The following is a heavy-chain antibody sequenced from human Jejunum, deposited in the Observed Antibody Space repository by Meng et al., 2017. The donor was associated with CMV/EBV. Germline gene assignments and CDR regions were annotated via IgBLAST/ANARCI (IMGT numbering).Heavy chain of an antibody. D-gene: IGHD1-26*01. CDR2: VSSYTDNT. CDR1: GYDFSDYG. Sequence: KVSCKNSGYDFSDYGISWVRQAPGQGLEWIGWVSSYTDNTKYAPKFQGRVTMTADASTTTAHLELRSLRSDDTAVYFCAGKQWEPDYWGQGTLVTVSS. CDR3: AGKQWEPDY. J-gene: IGHJ4*02. V-gene: IGHV1-18*01.